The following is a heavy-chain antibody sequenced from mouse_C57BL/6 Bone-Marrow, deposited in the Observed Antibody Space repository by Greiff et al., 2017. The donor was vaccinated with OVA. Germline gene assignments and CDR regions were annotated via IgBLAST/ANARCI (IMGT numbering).Heavy chain of an antibody. CDR1: GYTFTSYG. D-gene: IGHD2-5*01. CDR3: ARGVYSNFYAMDY. V-gene: IGHV1-81*01. Sequence: VMLVESGAELARPGASVKLSCKASGYTFTSYGISWVKQRTGQGLEWIGEIYPRSGNTYYNEKFKGKATLTADKSSSTAYMELRSLTSEDSAVYFCARGVYSNFYAMDYWGQGTSVTVSS. J-gene: IGHJ4*01. CDR2: IYPRSGNT.